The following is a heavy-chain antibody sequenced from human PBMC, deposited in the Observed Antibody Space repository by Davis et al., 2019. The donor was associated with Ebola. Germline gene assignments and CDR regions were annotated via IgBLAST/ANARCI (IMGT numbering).Heavy chain of an antibody. Sequence: GGSLRLSCAASGFTFSSYAMHWVRQAPGKGLEWVAVISYDGSNKYYADSVKGRFTISRDNSKNTLYLQMNSLRAEDTAVYYCAKWGLRYFDWLYHFDYWGQGTLVTVSS. CDR2: ISYDGSNK. V-gene: IGHV3-30-3*02. D-gene: IGHD3-9*01. J-gene: IGHJ4*02. CDR3: AKWGLRYFDWLYHFDY. CDR1: GFTFSSYA.